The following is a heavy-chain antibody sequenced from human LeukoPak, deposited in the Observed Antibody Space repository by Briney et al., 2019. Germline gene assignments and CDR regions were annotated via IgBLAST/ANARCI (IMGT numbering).Heavy chain of an antibody. CDR2: IYYSGST. CDR3: ARPHGDQDAFDI. J-gene: IGHJ3*02. D-gene: IGHD4-17*01. V-gene: IGHV4-39*01. CDR1: GGSISSSSYY. Sequence: SETLSLTCTVSGGSISSSSYYWGWIRQPPGKGLEWIGSIYYSGSTYYNPSLKSRVTISVDTSKNQFSLKLSSVTAADTAVYYCARPHGDQDAFDIWGQGTMVTVSS.